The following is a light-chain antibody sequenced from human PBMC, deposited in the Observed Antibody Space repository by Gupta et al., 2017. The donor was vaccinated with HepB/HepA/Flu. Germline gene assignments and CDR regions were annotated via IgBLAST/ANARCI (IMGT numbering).Light chain of an antibody. CDR1: SSNIGSNY. Sequence: QSVLTQPPSASGPPGPRVTISCSGSSSNIGSNYVYWYHQFPGTAPKLLIYRNNQRPSGVPDRFSGSKSGTSASLAISGLRSDDEADYYCATWDDSLSGYVFGNGTNVTVL. J-gene: IGLJ1*01. CDR2: RNN. V-gene: IGLV1-47*01. CDR3: ATWDDSLSGYV.